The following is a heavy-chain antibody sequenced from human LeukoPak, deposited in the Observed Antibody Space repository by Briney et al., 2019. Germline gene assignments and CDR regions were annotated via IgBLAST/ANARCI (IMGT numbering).Heavy chain of an antibody. V-gene: IGHV3-33*01. D-gene: IGHD3-3*01. CDR1: GFTFGSYG. CDR3: ARDFWNEPSKYFDY. CDR2: IWYHGNDV. Sequence: GGSLRLSCSASGFTFGSYGMPWVRQAPGKGLEWVALIWYHGNDVDYADSVKGRFTISRDNSKNTLYLQMNSVRAEDTAVYFCARDFWNEPSKYFDYWGQGTLVTVSS. J-gene: IGHJ4*02.